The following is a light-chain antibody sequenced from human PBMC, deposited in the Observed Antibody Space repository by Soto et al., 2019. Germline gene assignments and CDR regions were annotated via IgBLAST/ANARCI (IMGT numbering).Light chain of an antibody. Sequence: EIVLTQSPGTLSLSPGQRATLSCRASQSVNSSYLAWFQQKPGQAPRLLIYGASTSATGIPDRFSGSGAGTDFTLTISILEPEDFAVYYCQQYGSSPQTFGQGTKVEIK. CDR3: QQYGSSPQT. J-gene: IGKJ1*01. V-gene: IGKV3-20*01. CDR1: QSVNSSY. CDR2: GAS.